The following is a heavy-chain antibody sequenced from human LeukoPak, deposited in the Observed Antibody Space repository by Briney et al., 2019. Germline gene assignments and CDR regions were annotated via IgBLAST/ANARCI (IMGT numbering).Heavy chain of an antibody. D-gene: IGHD6-6*01. CDR1: GGSISSSSYY. Sequence: SETLSLTCTVSGGSISSSSYYWGWIRQPPGKGMVWIGSIYYSGSTYYNPSLKSRVTISVDTSKNQFSLKLSSVTAADTAVYYCARHVRWERAARSHFEYWGQGTLVTVSS. J-gene: IGHJ4*02. CDR2: IYYSGST. CDR3: ARHVRWERAARSHFEY. V-gene: IGHV4-39*01.